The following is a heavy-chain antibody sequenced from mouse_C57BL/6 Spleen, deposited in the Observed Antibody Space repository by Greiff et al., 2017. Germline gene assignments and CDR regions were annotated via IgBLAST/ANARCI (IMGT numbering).Heavy chain of an antibody. Sequence: QVQLQQSGPELVKPGASVKISCKASGYSFTSYYIHWVKQRPGQGLEWIGWIYPGSGNTKYNEKFKGKATLTADTSSSTAYMPLSSLTSEDSAVYYCARNDYAWFAYWGQGTLVTVSA. CDR3: ARNDYAWFAY. V-gene: IGHV1-66*01. CDR2: IYPGSGNT. CDR1: GYSFTSYY. D-gene: IGHD2-4*01. J-gene: IGHJ3*01.